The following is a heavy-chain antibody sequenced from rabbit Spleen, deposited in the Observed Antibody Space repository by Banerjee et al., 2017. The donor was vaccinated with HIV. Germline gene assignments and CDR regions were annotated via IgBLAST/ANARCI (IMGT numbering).Heavy chain of an antibody. CDR1: GFSFSNKAV. V-gene: IGHV1S45*01. Sequence: QEQLVESGGGLVRPEGSLKLSCKASGFSFSNKAVMCWVRQAPGKGLEWIACINVVTGKAVYASWAKGRFFMSRTSSTTVTLQMTSLTAADTATYFCVRDQAGDADYGPYYLNLWGQGTLVTVS. CDR2: INVVTGKA. D-gene: IGHD2-1*01. J-gene: IGHJ4*01. CDR3: VRDQAGDADYGPYYLNL.